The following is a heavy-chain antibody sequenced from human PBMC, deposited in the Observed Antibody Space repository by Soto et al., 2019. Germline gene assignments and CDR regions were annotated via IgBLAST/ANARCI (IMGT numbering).Heavy chain of an antibody. Sequence: VSVKVSCKASGYAFTSYAMHWVRQAPGQRLEWMGWINAGNGNTKYSQKFQGRVTITRDTSASTAYMELSSLRSEDTAVYYCARLMVVVPAAPYYYGMDVWGQGTTVTVSS. CDR1: GYAFTSYA. D-gene: IGHD2-2*01. CDR3: ARLMVVVPAAPYYYGMDV. V-gene: IGHV1-3*01. CDR2: INAGNGNT. J-gene: IGHJ6*02.